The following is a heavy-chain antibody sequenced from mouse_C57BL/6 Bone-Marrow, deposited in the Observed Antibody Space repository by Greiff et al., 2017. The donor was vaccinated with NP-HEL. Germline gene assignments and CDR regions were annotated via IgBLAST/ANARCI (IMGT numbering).Heavy chain of an antibody. D-gene: IGHD1-1*01. J-gene: IGHJ3*01. CDR1: GYTFTSYW. CDR3: TVITTVVAPFAY. Sequence: EVQLQQSGTVLARPGASVKMSCKTSGYTFTSYWMHWVKQRPGQGLEWIGAIYPGNSDTSYNQKFKGKAKLTAVTSASTAYMELSSLTNEDSAVYYCTVITTVVAPFAYWGQGTLVTVSA. V-gene: IGHV1-5*01. CDR2: IYPGNSDT.